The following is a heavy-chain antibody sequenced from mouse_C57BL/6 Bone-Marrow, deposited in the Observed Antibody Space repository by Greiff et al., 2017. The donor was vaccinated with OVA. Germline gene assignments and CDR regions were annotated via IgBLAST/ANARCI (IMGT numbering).Heavy chain of an antibody. CDR1: GFNIKDYY. CDR2: IDPEDGDT. CDR3: ARVFITTVVATRDY. Sequence: VQLKESGAELVKPGASVKLSCTASGFNIKDYYMHWVKQRTEQGLEWIGRIDPEDGDTKYAPKFQGKATITADTSSNTAYLQLSSLTSEDTAVYYCARVFITTVVATRDYWGQGTSVTVSS. V-gene: IGHV14-2*01. J-gene: IGHJ4*01. D-gene: IGHD1-1*01.